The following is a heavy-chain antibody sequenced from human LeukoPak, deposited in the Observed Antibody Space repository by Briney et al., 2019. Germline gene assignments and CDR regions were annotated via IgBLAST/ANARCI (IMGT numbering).Heavy chain of an antibody. V-gene: IGHV3-74*01. J-gene: IGHJ6*03. CDR3: AKVRPGYYYMDV. CDR1: GFTFSSYW. D-gene: IGHD7-27*01. CDR2: INIDGGGT. Sequence: PGGSLRLSCAASGFTFSSYWMHWVRQDPGKGLVWVSRINIDGGGTSYADSVKGRFTISRDNAKNTLYLQMNSLRAEDMAVYYCAKVRPGYYYMDVWGKGTTVTVSS.